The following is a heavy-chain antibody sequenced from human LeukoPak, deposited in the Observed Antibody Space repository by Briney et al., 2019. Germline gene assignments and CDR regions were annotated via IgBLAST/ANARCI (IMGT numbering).Heavy chain of an antibody. CDR3: ASHCSSTSCRGAFDI. D-gene: IGHD2-2*01. Sequence: SETLSLTCTVSGGSISSHYWGWIRQLPGKGLEWIGYIYYSGSTNYNPSLKSRVTISVDTSKNQFSLKLSSVTAADTAVYYCASHCSSTSCRGAFDIWGQGTMVTVSS. CDR1: GGSISSHY. J-gene: IGHJ3*02. V-gene: IGHV4-59*11. CDR2: IYYSGST.